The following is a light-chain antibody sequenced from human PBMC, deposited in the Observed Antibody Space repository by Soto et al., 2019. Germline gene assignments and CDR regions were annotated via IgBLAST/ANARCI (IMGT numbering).Light chain of an antibody. Sequence: DIVMTQSPLSLPVTPGEAASISCRSTQSLLYKKINNYLNWYLQKPGQSPQLLFFLGSNRASGVPDRFSGSGSGTYFTLRISRVEAEDVGIYYCMQTLETPRTFGQGTKVEIK. CDR1: QSLLYKKINNY. J-gene: IGKJ1*01. CDR3: MQTLETPRT. CDR2: LGS. V-gene: IGKV2-28*01.